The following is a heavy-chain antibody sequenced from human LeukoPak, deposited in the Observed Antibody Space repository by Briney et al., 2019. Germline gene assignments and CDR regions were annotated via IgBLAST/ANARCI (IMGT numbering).Heavy chain of an antibody. D-gene: IGHD6-25*01. CDR1: GFTVSSNY. J-gene: IGHJ4*02. Sequence: GGTLRLSCAASGFTVSSNYMSWVRQAPGKGLEWVSVIYSDGNTYYADSVKGRFTISRDNSKNTVYLQMNSLRAEDTAVYYCATPSGGYWGQGTLVTVSS. CDR3: ATPSGGY. CDR2: IYSDGNT. V-gene: IGHV3-66*04.